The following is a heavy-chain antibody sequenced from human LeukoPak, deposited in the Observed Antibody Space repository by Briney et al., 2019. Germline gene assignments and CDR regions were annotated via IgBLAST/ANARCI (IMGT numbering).Heavy chain of an antibody. CDR2: IKQDGSEK. CDR1: GFTFSSYW. D-gene: IGHD6-13*01. V-gene: IGHV3-7*03. J-gene: IGHJ6*02. CDR3: ARDFTTDGSWYIYYYYGMDV. Sequence: GGSLRLSCAASGFTFSSYWMSWVRQAPGKGLEWVANIKQDGSEKYYVDSVKGRFTISRDNAKNSLYLQMNSLRAEDTAVYHCARDFTTDGSWYIYYYYGMDVWGQGTTVTVSS.